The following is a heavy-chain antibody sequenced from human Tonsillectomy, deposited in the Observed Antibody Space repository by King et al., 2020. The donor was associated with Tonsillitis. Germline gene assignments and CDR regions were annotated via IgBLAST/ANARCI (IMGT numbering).Heavy chain of an antibody. CDR1: GFTFNTAW. CDR2: IKSKVDGGTT. Sequence: VQLVESGGGLVYPGGSLRLSCAASGFTFNTAWMTWVRQAAGKGLEWVGRIKSKVDGGTTDYATPVQGRFTISRDDSQHTLYLQMNSLKTEDTAVYYCVAGVWWGQGTLVTVSS. CDR3: VAGVW. D-gene: IGHD2-21*01. V-gene: IGHV3-15*01. J-gene: IGHJ4*02.